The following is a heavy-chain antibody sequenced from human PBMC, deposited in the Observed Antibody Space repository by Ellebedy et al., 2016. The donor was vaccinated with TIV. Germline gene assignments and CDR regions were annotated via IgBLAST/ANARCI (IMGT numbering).Heavy chain of an antibody. CDR3: ATAGYCSGGSCYSDPWLGHFDN. D-gene: IGHD2-15*01. CDR2: IIPLFGTS. Sequence: AASVKVSCKASGGTISSYVITWVRQAPGQGLEWMGRIIPLFGTSDYAQKFQGSVTINTDYMEVSSLRSDDTAIYYCATAGYCSGGSCYSDPWLGHFDNWGQGTLVTVSS. CDR1: GGTISSYV. V-gene: IGHV1-69*13. J-gene: IGHJ4*02.